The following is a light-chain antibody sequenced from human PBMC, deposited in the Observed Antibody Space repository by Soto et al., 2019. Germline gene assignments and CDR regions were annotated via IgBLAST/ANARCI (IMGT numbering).Light chain of an antibody. J-gene: IGKJ2*01. V-gene: IGKV3-15*01. Sequence: EIVMTQSPAILSVSPGGRATLSCRASQSVKTYLAWYQHKPGQPPRLLFYRASSRATGIPARFSASGSGTDFSLTISSLQSEDFAIYYCQQYNTWPPRYTFGQGTKLEI. CDR3: QQYNTWPPRYT. CDR1: QSVKTY. CDR2: RAS.